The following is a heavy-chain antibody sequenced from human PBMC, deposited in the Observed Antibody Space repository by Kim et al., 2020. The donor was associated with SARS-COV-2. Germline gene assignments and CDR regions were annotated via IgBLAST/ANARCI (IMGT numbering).Heavy chain of an antibody. V-gene: IGHV4-39*01. J-gene: IGHJ4*02. CDR2: VHSGGTT. D-gene: IGHD3-16*01. CDR3: ATRILASRGG. CDR1: GDSVSSTAYF. Sequence: SETLSLTCTVSGDSVSSTAYFWVWIRQPPGKGLEWIGSVHSGGTTSYNPSLRSRLTISMDTSNNQFSLNLMSVPAANTAVYYCATRILASRGGWGQGTLVTVSA.